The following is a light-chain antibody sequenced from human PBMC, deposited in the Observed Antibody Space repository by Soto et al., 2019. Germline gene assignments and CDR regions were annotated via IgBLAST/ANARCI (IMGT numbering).Light chain of an antibody. V-gene: IGLV2-14*01. CDR3: NSYTSXSYV. CDR1: SRDVGGYNY. Sequence: QSFLAQPASVSGSPAQSITISCTGTSRDVGGYNYVSWYQLHPGKYPKLIIYEVSNRPSGVSNRFSGSKSVNTASLTISGPQAEDEADYYRNSYTSXSYVVGTWTKVXV. J-gene: IGLJ1*01. CDR2: EVS.